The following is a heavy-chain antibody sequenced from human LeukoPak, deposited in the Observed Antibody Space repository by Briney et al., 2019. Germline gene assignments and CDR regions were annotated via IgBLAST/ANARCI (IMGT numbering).Heavy chain of an antibody. V-gene: IGHV3-43*02. J-gene: IGHJ6*02. Sequence: GGSLRLSCEASGFSFGDYDMHWVRQAPGKGLEWVSLISVDGTGTFYVDSVKGRFTISRDNSKNFLYLQMNSLTPEDTALYYCTKTGMDVWGQGTRSPSL. CDR3: TKTGMDV. CDR2: ISVDGTGT. CDR1: GFSFGDYD.